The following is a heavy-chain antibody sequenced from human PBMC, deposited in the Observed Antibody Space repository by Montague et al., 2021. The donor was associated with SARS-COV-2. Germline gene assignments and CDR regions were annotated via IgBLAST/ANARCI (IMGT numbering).Heavy chain of an antibody. V-gene: IGHV4-59*01. CDR3: ARDFPRCLRVDAYFDF. CDR2: IYYSWST. CDR1: GGSISSYY. J-gene: IGHJ4*02. Sequence: SETLSLTCTVSGGSISSYYWSWIWLPPGKGLEWIGYIYYSWSTNNNPTLNRPVTISVDTSKNQFPLKLSSVTAADTAVYYCARDFPRCLRVDAYFDFWGQGTLVTVSS. D-gene: IGHD5-24*01.